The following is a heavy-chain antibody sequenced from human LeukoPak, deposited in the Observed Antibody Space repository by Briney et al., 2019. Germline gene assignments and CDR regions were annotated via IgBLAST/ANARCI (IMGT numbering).Heavy chain of an antibody. CDR1: GGSLGGYY. D-gene: IGHD4/OR15-4a*01. Sequence: PSETLSLTCAVYGGSLGGYYWSWLRQSPGKGLEWLGEINHGGSTNYNPSLKSRVTMSVDTSKNHFSLKLSSVTAADTAVYFCAREGRMSMGIEYWGQGTLVTVAS. CDR3: AREGRMSMGIEY. V-gene: IGHV4-34*01. CDR2: INHGGST. J-gene: IGHJ4*02.